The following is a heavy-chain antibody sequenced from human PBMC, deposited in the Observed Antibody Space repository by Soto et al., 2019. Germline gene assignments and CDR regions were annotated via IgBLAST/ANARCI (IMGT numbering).Heavy chain of an antibody. J-gene: IGHJ5*02. Sequence: PSETLSLTCTVSGESIATGAFYWSWIRLQSGKGPEWIGSIFYAGDTYYNPSLKSRVEISLDGSQNQFSLNLRSVTAADTAVYYCAREGDYRTWFEPWGPGTLVTV. V-gene: IGHV4-31*03. D-gene: IGHD4-17*01. CDR3: AREGDYRTWFEP. CDR2: IFYAGDT. CDR1: GESIATGAFY.